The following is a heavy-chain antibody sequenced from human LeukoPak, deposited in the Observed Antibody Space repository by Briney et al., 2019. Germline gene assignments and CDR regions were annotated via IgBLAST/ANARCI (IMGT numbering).Heavy chain of an antibody. D-gene: IGHD3-10*01. CDR2: IYYSGST. V-gene: IGHV4-59*01. Sequence: SETLPLTCTVSGGSISSYYWSWIRQPPGKGLEWIGYIYYSGSTNHNPSLKSRVTISVDTSKNQFSLKLSSVTAADTAVYYCARDVLLWFGDDYYYYYGMDVWGQGTTVTVSS. CDR3: ARDVLLWFGDDYYYYYGMDV. CDR1: GGSISSYY. J-gene: IGHJ6*02.